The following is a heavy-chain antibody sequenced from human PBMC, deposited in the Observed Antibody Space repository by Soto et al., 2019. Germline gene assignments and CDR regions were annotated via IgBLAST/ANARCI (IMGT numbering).Heavy chain of an antibody. Sequence: GGSLRLSCAASGFTFSSYGMHWVRQAPGKGLEWVAVIWYDGSNKYYADSVKGRFTISRDNSKNTLYLQMNSLRAEDTAVYYCARGGFDIVVVVAASIDYWGQGTLVTVSS. CDR1: GFTFSSYG. D-gene: IGHD2-15*01. CDR2: IWYDGSNK. J-gene: IGHJ4*02. CDR3: ARGGFDIVVVVAASIDY. V-gene: IGHV3-33*01.